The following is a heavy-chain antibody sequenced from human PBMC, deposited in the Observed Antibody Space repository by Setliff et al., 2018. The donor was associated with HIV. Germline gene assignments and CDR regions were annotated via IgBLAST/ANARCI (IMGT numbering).Heavy chain of an antibody. CDR2: MNPNSGGT. CDR3: AREGSGWYKYYYYYMDV. D-gene: IGHD6-19*01. V-gene: IGHV1-2*02. J-gene: IGHJ6*03. Sequence: ASVKVSCKASGYSFLSYDISWVRQATGQGLEWMGWMNPNSGGTNYAQKFQGRVTMTRDTSISTAYMELSRLRSDDTAVYYCAREGSGWYKYYYYYMDVWGKGTTVTVSS. CDR1: GYSFLSYD.